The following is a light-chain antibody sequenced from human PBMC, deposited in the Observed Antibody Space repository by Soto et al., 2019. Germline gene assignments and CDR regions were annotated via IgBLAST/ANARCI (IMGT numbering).Light chain of an antibody. V-gene: IGKV1-5*03. CDR3: QLYNSYLWR. CDR1: QSIGSW. J-gene: IGKJ1*01. Sequence: DIQMTQSPSTLSASVGDRVAITCRASQSIGSWVAWYQQKPGKAPKVLISKASTLESGVLARFSGSGSGTEFTLTISSLQPDDVATYYCQLYNSYLWRFGQGTKVDIK. CDR2: KAS.